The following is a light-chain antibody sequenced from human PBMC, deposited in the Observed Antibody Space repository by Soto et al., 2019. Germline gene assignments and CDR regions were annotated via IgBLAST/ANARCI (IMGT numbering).Light chain of an antibody. CDR3: QQYGSSGT. V-gene: IGKV3-20*01. Sequence: EIVMTQSPATLSVSPGERASLSCRASQSVSNNYLAWYQQKPGQAPRLLIYGASNRATGIPDRFSGSGSGTDFTLTISRLEPEDFEVYYCQQYGSSGTFGQGTKVDIK. CDR1: QSVSNNY. J-gene: IGKJ1*01. CDR2: GAS.